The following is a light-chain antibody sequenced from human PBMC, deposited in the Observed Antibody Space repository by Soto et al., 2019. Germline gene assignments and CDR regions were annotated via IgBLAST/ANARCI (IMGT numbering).Light chain of an antibody. CDR1: SSDVGRYNF. CDR2: DVA. J-gene: IGLJ1*01. V-gene: IGLV2-14*03. Sequence: QSVLTQPASVSGSPGQSISISCTGTSSDVGRYNFVSWYEQRPDKAPKLIIYDVANRPSGISNRFSGSKSGNTASLTISGLQAEDEADSYCSSYTGSTSLVYVFGTGTKVTVL. CDR3: SSYTGSTSLVYV.